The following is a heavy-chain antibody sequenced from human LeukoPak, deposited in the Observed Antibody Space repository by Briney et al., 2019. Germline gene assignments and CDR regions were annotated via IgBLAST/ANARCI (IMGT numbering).Heavy chain of an antibody. V-gene: IGHV4-34*01. CDR2: INHSGST. Sequence: SETLSLTCAVYGGSFSGYYWSWIRQPPGKWLEWIGEINHSGSTNYNPSLKSRVTISVDTSKNQFSLKLSSVTAADTAVYYCARVDYSNYFDYWGQGTLVTVSS. CDR3: ARVDYSNYFDY. CDR1: GGSFSGYY. D-gene: IGHD4-11*01. J-gene: IGHJ4*02.